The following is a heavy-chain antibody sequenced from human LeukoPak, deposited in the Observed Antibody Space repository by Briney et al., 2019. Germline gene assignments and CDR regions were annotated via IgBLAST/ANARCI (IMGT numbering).Heavy chain of an antibody. CDR2: ISSNGGST. Sequence: GGSPRLSCAASGFTFSSYAMHWVRQAPGKGLEYVSAISSNGGSTYYANSVKGRFTISRDNSKNTLYLQMGSLRAEDMAVYYCARGYCSSTSCYSLIDYWGQGTLVTVSS. J-gene: IGHJ4*02. V-gene: IGHV3-64*01. CDR3: ARGYCSSTSCYSLIDY. CDR1: GFTFSSYA. D-gene: IGHD2-2*01.